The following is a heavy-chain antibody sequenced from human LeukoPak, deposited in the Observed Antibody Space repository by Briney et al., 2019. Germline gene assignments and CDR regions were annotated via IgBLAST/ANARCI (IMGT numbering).Heavy chain of an antibody. J-gene: IGHJ4*02. CDR1: GYTFTSYD. CDR3: ARGNSAAGDDY. V-gene: IGHV1-8*03. Sequence: RASVKVSCKASGYTFTSYDINWVRQATGQGLEWMGWMNPNSGNTGYTQEFQGRVTITRNTSISTAYMELSSLRSEDTAVYYCARGNSAAGDDYWGQGTLVTVSS. D-gene: IGHD6-13*01. CDR2: MNPNSGNT.